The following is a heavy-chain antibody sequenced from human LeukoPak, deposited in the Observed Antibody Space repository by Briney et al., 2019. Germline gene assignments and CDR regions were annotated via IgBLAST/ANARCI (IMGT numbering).Heavy chain of an antibody. CDR1: GYTFTSYY. Sequence: ASVKVSCKASGYTFTSYYMHWVRQAPGQGLEWMGIINPSGGSTSYAQKFQGRVTMTRDTSTSTVYMELSSLRAEDTAVYYCAKVVRGQWVVHYWGQGTLVSVSS. J-gene: IGHJ4*02. CDR2: INPSGGST. CDR3: AKVVRGQWVVHY. D-gene: IGHD6-19*01. V-gene: IGHV1-46*01.